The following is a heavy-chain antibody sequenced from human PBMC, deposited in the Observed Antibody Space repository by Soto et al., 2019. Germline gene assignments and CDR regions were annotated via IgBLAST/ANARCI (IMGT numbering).Heavy chain of an antibody. D-gene: IGHD5-12*01. CDR2: INRSGGST. V-gene: IGHV1-46*03. Sequence: ASVKVSCKASGYTFTSYYMHWVRQAPGQGLEWMGIINRSGGSTSYAQKFQGRVTMTRDTSTSTVYMELSNLRSEDTAVYYCVRGYGYGEPTVEGGVVVGVSIGIDISNPLQSLPWG. CDR3: VRGYGYGEPTVEGGVVVGVSIGIDISNPLQSLP. J-gene: IGHJ5*02. CDR1: GYTFTSYY.